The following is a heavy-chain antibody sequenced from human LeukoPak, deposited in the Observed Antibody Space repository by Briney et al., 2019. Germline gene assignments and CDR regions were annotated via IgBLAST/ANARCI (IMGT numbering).Heavy chain of an antibody. Sequence: ASVKVSCKASGYTFAAYYIHWVRQVPGQGLEWMGWINPNSGDANYAQKFQGRVTMTRDTSISTAYMELSKLRSDDTAVYYCARDVRDWGQGTLVTVSS. CDR1: GYTFAAYY. V-gene: IGHV1-2*02. CDR3: ARDVRD. CDR2: INPNSGDA. J-gene: IGHJ4*02.